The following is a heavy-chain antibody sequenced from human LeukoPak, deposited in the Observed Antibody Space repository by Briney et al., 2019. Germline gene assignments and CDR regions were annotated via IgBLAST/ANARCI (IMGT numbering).Heavy chain of an antibody. CDR1: RYSITSGYY. CDR2: IYHSGTT. Sequence: MPSETLSLTCSVSRYSITSGYYWGWIRQAPGRGLEWIGNIYHSGTTYYYPSLNSRATLSVDTSKNQFSLKLSSVTAADTAVYYCARVQGEQQLARGYSYGMDVWGQGTAVTVSS. D-gene: IGHD6-13*01. CDR3: ARVQGEQQLARGYSYGMDV. V-gene: IGHV4-38-2*02. J-gene: IGHJ6*02.